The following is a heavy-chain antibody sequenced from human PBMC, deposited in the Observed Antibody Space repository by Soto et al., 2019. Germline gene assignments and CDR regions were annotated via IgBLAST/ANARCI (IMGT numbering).Heavy chain of an antibody. CDR2: IYPGDSDT. V-gene: IGHV5-51*01. CDR3: ATSDVRTHDAFDI. CDR1: GYSFTSYW. J-gene: IGHJ3*02. Sequence: GESLKISCKGSGYSFTSYWIGWVRQMPGKGLEWMGIIYPGDSDTRYSPSFQGQVTISADKSISTAYLQWSSLKASDTAMYYCATSDVRTHDAFDIWGQGTMVTVSS.